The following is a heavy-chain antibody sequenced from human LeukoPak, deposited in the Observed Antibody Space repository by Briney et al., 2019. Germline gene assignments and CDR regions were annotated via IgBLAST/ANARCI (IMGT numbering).Heavy chain of an antibody. Sequence: PGGSLRLSCAASGFTFSSYAMSWVRQAPGKGLEWVSAISGSGGSTYYADSAKGRFTISRDNSKNTLYLQMNSLRVGDTAVYYCAKVPSYDFWSGYTLDYWGQGTLVTVSS. D-gene: IGHD3-3*01. J-gene: IGHJ4*02. V-gene: IGHV3-23*01. CDR3: AKVPSYDFWSGYTLDY. CDR2: ISGSGGST. CDR1: GFTFSSYA.